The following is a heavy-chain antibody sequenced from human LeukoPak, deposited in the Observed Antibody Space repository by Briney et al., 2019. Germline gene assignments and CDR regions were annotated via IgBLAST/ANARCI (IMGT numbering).Heavy chain of an antibody. CDR1: GYDFTSVG. V-gene: IGHV1-18*01. Sequence: ASVKVSCKASGYDFTSVGITWVRRAPGQGLEWMGWISPYNGNTRYAQKFQGRVAMTADTSTTTAYMELRGLRFNDTAVYYCARAGSGSGWYFDYWGQGTLVTVSS. CDR3: ARAGSGSGWYFDY. J-gene: IGHJ4*02. CDR2: ISPYNGNT. D-gene: IGHD6-19*01.